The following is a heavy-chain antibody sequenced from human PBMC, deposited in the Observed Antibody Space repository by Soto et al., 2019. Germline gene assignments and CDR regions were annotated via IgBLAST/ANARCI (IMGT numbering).Heavy chain of an antibody. CDR1: GGSISSSNW. J-gene: IGHJ6*02. CDR3: ARGNLEWIIYYYGMDV. Sequence: SETLSLTCAVSGGSISSSNWWSWVRQPPGKGLEWIGEIYHSGSTNYNPSLKSRVTISVDKSKNQFSLKLSSVTAADTAVYYCARGNLEWIIYYYGMDVWGQGTTVTVSS. D-gene: IGHD3-3*01. CDR2: IYHSGST. V-gene: IGHV4-4*02.